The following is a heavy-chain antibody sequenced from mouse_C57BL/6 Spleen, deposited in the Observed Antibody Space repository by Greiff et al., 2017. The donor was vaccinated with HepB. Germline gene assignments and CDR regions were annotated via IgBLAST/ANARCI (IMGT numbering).Heavy chain of an antibody. J-gene: IGHJ3*01. Sequence: EVQLVESGGGLVKPGGSLKLSGAASGFTFSSYAMSCVRQTPEKRLEWVATISDGGSYTYYPDNVKGRFTISRDNAKNNLYLQMSHLKSEDTAMYYCANYYGSSVWFAYWGQGTLVTVSA. V-gene: IGHV5-4*01. D-gene: IGHD1-1*01. CDR3: ANYYGSSVWFAY. CDR2: ISDGGSYT. CDR1: GFTFSSYA.